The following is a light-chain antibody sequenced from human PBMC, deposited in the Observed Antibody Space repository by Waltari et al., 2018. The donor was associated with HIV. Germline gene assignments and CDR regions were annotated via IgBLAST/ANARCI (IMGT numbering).Light chain of an antibody. Sequence: QSALTQPASVSGSPGQSITIPCAGTSSAVGGYDFVSWYQQHPGNAPRLMIYEVSNRPSGVSNRFSGSKSGNTASLTVSGLQAEDEADYYCSSYTGSSTYVVFGGGTKLTVL. CDR2: EVS. J-gene: IGLJ2*01. CDR1: SSAVGGYDF. CDR3: SSYTGSSTYVV. V-gene: IGLV2-14*01.